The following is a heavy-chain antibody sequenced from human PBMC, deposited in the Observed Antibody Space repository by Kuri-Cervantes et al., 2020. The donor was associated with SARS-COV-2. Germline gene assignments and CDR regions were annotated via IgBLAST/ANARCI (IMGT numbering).Heavy chain of an antibody. CDR3: AKDRAGVHDF. CDR2: ISYDGKNK. V-gene: IGHV3-30*18. CDR1: GFNFSTTD. Sequence: GGSLRLSCVASGFNFSTTDTHWVRQAPGKGLEWVTFISYDGKNKKCMASGKGRFTISRDNSQNTLHLQMKSLRDEDTAIYYCAKDRAGVHDFWGQGTLVTVSS. J-gene: IGHJ4*02. D-gene: IGHD2-21*01.